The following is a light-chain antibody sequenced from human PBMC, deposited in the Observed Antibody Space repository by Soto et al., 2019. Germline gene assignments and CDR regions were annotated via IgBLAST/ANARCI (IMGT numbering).Light chain of an antibody. CDR3: GSWDSSLSAVV. Sequence: QSVLTQSPSVSAAPGQKVSISCSGSSSNIGKSYVSWYQQFPGTAPRVLIYDNNQRPSVIPDRFSGSKSGTSATLDITGLQTGDESDYYCGSWDSSLSAVVFGGGTKLTVL. V-gene: IGLV1-51*01. CDR1: SSNIGKSY. J-gene: IGLJ2*01. CDR2: DNN.